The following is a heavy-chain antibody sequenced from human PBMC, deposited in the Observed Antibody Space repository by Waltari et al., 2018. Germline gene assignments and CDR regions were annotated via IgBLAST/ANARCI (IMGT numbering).Heavy chain of an antibody. J-gene: IGHJ4*02. CDR2: MSGRGGSV. V-gene: IGHV3-48*03. D-gene: IGHD2-2*01. CDR1: GFTFSNYE. Sequence: EVQLVESGGGLVQPGGSLRLSCAASGFTFSNYEMNWVRQAPGKGRGWVSYMSGRGGSVFYAEAVRGRFTISRDNAKNSRYLQMNTMRAEDTAVYYCARDLPAADIDYWGQGTLVTVSS. CDR3: ARDLPAADIDY.